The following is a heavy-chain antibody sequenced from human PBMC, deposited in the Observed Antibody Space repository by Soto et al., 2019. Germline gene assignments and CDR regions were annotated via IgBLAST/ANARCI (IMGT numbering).Heavy chain of an antibody. Sequence: EVQLVESGGGLVQPGGSLRLSCAASGFTFSSYWMHWVRQAPGKGLVWVSRINSDGSSTSYADSVKGRFTISRDNAKNTLYLQMNSLRAEDTAVYYCARQWTNYDILTGYFQYYFAYWGQGTLVTVSS. CDR1: GFTFSSYW. CDR3: ARQWTNYDILTGYFQYYFAY. J-gene: IGHJ4*02. V-gene: IGHV3-74*01. CDR2: INSDGSST. D-gene: IGHD3-9*01.